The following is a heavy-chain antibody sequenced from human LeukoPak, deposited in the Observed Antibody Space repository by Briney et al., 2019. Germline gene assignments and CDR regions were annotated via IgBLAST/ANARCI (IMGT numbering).Heavy chain of an antibody. J-gene: IGHJ3*02. CDR1: GYPFVAYY. V-gene: IGHV1-2*02. Sequence: GASVKVSCKTSGYPFVAYYIHWVRLAPGQGLEWMARINPNGAVTKIAQKFQGRITVSRDTSITTAYMELSGLISDDTALYYCARDRYYDSSGTNPGERALEIWGQGTMITVSS. CDR2: INPNGAVT. D-gene: IGHD3-22*01. CDR3: ARDRYYDSSGTNPGERALEI.